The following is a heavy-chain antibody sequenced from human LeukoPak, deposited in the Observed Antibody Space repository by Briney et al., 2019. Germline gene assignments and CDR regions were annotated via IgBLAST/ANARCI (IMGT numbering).Heavy chain of an antibody. Sequence: SETLSLTCTVSGDSIRSGAYYWSWIRQPPGKGLEWIGYISHSGITYYNPSLKSRVTISLNTSRNQFSLNLSSVSAADTAVFHCARARAYSSSWYYFDYWGQGTLVTVSS. CDR3: ARARAYSSSWYYFDY. J-gene: IGHJ4*02. D-gene: IGHD6-13*01. CDR2: ISHSGIT. V-gene: IGHV4-30-4*08. CDR1: GDSIRSGAYY.